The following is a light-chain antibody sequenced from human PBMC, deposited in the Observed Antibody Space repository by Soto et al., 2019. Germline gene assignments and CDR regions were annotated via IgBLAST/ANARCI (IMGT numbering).Light chain of an antibody. CDR3: QQYYSKSGT. Sequence: DIQMTQSPSTLSASVGDRVTITCRASQNINTWLAWYQQKPGKAPNLLIYEASSLESGVPPRFSGSRSGTEFTLIISSLQPDDFVTYYCQQYYSKSGTFGQGTKVEIK. CDR2: EAS. V-gene: IGKV1-5*03. J-gene: IGKJ1*01. CDR1: QNINTW.